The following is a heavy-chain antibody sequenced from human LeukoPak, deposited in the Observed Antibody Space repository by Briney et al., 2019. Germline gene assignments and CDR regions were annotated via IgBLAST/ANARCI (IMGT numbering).Heavy chain of an antibody. Sequence: KASETLSLTCAVYGGSFSGYYWSWIRQPPGKGLEWIGEINHSGSTNYNPSLKSRVTISVDTSKNQFSLKLSSVTAADTAVYYCARGRPYYYGSGRSWVYWGQGTLVTVSS. V-gene: IGHV4-34*01. CDR3: ARGRPYYYGSGRSWVY. CDR2: INHSGST. CDR1: GGSFSGYY. D-gene: IGHD3-10*01. J-gene: IGHJ4*02.